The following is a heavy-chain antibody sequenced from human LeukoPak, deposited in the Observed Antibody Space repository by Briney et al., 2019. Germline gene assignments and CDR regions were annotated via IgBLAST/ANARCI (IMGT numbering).Heavy chain of an antibody. D-gene: IGHD1-26*01. CDR3: ARGSIVGHAAMEFDY. Sequence: GGSLRLSCAASGFTLSSYWMHWVRHAPGRGRVWVSRINSDGSITSYADCVKGRFTNARDNSKNTHSKNTLYLQMSSLRAEDTAVYYCARGSIVGHAAMEFDYWGQGTLVTVSS. CDR2: INSDGSIT. J-gene: IGHJ4*02. CDR1: GFTLSSYW. V-gene: IGHV3-74*01.